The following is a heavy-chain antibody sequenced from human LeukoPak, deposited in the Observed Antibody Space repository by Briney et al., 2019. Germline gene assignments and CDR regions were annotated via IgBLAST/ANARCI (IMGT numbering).Heavy chain of an antibody. CDR3: ARGYCGGGCYSVLMDV. CDR2: IYHSGST. CDR1: GYSISSGYY. Sequence: SETLSLTCTVSGYSISSGYYWGWIRQPPGKGLEWIGSIYHSGSTYYNPSLKSRVTISVDTSKNQFSLKLSSVTAADTAVYYCARGYCGGGCYSVLMDVWGQGTTVTVSS. V-gene: IGHV4-38-2*02. J-gene: IGHJ6*02. D-gene: IGHD2-21*02.